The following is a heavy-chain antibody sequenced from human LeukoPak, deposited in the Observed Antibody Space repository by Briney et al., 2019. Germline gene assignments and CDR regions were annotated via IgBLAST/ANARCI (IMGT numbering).Heavy chain of an antibody. CDR3: AREKDFSLWDAAVDY. CDR1: GGSISSYY. Sequence: KPSETLSLTCTVSGGSISSYYWSWIRQPPGKGLEWIGYIYYSGSTNYNPSLKSRVTISVDTSKNQFSLKLSSVTAADTAVYYCAREKDFSLWDAAVDYWGQGTLVTVSS. D-gene: IGHD3-3*01. J-gene: IGHJ4*02. V-gene: IGHV4-59*12. CDR2: IYYSGST.